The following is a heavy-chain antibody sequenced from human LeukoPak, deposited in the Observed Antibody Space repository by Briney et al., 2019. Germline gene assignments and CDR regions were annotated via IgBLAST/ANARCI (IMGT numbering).Heavy chain of an antibody. Sequence: GGSLRLSCAPSGFTVSGNYMSWVRQAPGKGLEWVSLIYSGGGTYYADSVKGRFTISRDNSKNTLSLQMNSLRAEDTAVYYCARGITGTNNWFDPWGQGTLVTVSS. CDR3: ARGITGTNNWFDP. D-gene: IGHD1/OR15-1a*01. V-gene: IGHV3-66*02. CDR2: IYSGGGT. CDR1: GFTVSGNY. J-gene: IGHJ5*02.